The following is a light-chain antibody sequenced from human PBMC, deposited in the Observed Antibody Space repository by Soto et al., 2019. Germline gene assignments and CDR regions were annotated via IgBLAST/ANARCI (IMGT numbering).Light chain of an antibody. CDR2: SNN. CDR1: SSNIGSNT. Sequence: QAVVTQPPSASGTPGQRVTISCSGSSSNIGSNTVNWYHQLPGTAPKLLIYSNNQRPSGVPDRFSGSKSGTSASLAISGLQSEDEADYYCAAWDDSLSVVFGGGTKVTVL. CDR3: AAWDDSLSVV. V-gene: IGLV1-44*01. J-gene: IGLJ2*01.